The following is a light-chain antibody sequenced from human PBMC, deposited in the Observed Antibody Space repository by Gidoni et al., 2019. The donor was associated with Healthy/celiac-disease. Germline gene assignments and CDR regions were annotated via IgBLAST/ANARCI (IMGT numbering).Light chain of an antibody. V-gene: IGLV2-14*01. CDR3: SSYTSRSTLYV. J-gene: IGLJ1*01. Sequence: QSALTQPASVSGSPGPSITISFTGTSSDVGGYNYFSWYQQHPGKDPKLMIYEVSNRPSGVSNRFSGSKSGNTASLTISGRQAEDEADYYCSSYTSRSTLYVFGTGTKVTVL. CDR2: EVS. CDR1: SSDVGGYNY.